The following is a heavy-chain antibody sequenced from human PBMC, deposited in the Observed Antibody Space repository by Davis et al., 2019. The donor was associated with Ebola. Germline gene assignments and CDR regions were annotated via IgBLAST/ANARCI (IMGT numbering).Heavy chain of an antibody. D-gene: IGHD3-22*01. Sequence: GESLKISCAASGFTFSSHAMSWVRQAPGKGLEWVANIKQDGSEKYYVDSVKGRFTISRDNAKNSLYLQMNSLRAEDTAVYYCARDGHRYYYDSSGYHTLRWFDPWGQGTLVTVSS. V-gene: IGHV3-7*01. J-gene: IGHJ5*02. CDR1: GFTFSSHA. CDR3: ARDGHRYYYDSSGYHTLRWFDP. CDR2: IKQDGSEK.